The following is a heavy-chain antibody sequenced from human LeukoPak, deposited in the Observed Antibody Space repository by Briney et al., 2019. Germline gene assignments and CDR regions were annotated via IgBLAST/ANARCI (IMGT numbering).Heavy chain of an antibody. CDR2: IYSGGST. Sequence: GGSLRLSCAASGFTVSSNYMSWVRQAPGKGLEWVSVIYSGGSTYYADSVKGRFTNSRHNSKNTLYLQMNSLRAEDTAVYYCARDGYDSSGYSNYFDYWGQGTLVTVSS. CDR3: ARDGYDSSGYSNYFDY. J-gene: IGHJ4*02. CDR1: GFTVSSNY. D-gene: IGHD3-22*01. V-gene: IGHV3-53*04.